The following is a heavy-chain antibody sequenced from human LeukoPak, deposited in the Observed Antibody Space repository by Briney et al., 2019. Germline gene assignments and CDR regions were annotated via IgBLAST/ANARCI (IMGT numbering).Heavy chain of an antibody. D-gene: IGHD2-2*01. CDR1: GYTFTSYG. J-gene: IGHJ3*02. CDR2: ISAYNGNT. Sequence: EASVKVSCKASGYTFTSYGISWVRQAPGQGLEWMGWISAYNGNTNYAQKLQGRVTMTTDTSTSTAYMELRSLRSDDTAVYYCARLVPAALGDAFDIWGQGTMVTVSS. V-gene: IGHV1-18*01. CDR3: ARLVPAALGDAFDI.